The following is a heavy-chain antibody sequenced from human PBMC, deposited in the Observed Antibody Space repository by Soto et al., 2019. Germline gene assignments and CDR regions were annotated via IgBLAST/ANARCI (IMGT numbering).Heavy chain of an antibody. J-gene: IGHJ4*02. CDR2: ISSSSSYI. D-gene: IGHD2-15*01. CDR3: ARRRSTHTPLPFDY. Sequence: PGGSLRLSCAASGFTFSSYSMNWVRQAPGKGLEWVSSISSSSSYIYYADSVKGRFTISRDNAKNSLYLQMNSLRAEDTAVYYCARRRSTHTPLPFDYWGQGTLVTVSS. V-gene: IGHV3-21*01. CDR1: GFTFSSYS.